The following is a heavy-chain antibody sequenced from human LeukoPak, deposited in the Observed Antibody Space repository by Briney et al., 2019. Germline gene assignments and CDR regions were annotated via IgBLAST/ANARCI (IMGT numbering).Heavy chain of an antibody. J-gene: IGHJ3*02. CDR2: IKQDGSEK. V-gene: IGHV3-7*01. D-gene: IGHD3-3*01. Sequence: GGSLRLSCAASGFSFSSYWMSWVRQAPGKGLEWVANIKQDGSEKYYVDSVKGRFTISRDNAKNSLYLQVNSLRAEDTAVYYCARGSRFGVVGRDAFDIWGQGTVVTVSS. CDR1: GFSFSSYW. CDR3: ARGSRFGVVGRDAFDI.